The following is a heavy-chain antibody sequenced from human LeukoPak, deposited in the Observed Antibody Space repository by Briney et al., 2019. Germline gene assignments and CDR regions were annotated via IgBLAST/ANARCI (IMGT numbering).Heavy chain of an antibody. CDR2: IYYSGST. J-gene: IGHJ4*02. V-gene: IGHV4-30-4*08. CDR1: GGSISSGGYY. D-gene: IGHD3-3*01. CDR3: ARGLFGVVIDKFDY. Sequence: PSETLSLTCTVSGGSISSGGYYWSWIRQPPGKGLEWIGYIYYSGSTYHNPSLKGRVTISVDTSKNQFSLKLSSVTAADTAVYYCARGLFGVVIDKFDYWGQGTLVTVSS.